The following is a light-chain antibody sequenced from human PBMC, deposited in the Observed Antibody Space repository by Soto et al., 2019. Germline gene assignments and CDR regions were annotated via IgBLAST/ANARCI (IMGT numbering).Light chain of an antibody. V-gene: IGKV1-39*01. J-gene: IGKJ4*02. CDR1: QSISSY. CDR2: AAS. CDR3: QHSYSTPSRPT. Sequence: DIQMTQSPSSLSASVGDRVTITCRASQSISSYLNWYQQKPGKATKLLIYAASSLQSGGPSRFSGSGSGTEFPRTNRSLQPEDFATYYWQHSYSTPSRPTFDGVNNVEIK.